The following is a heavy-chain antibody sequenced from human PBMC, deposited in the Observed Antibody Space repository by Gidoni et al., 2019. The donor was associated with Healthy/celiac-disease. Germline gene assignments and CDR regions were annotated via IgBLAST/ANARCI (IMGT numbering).Heavy chain of an antibody. V-gene: IGHV4-39*01. J-gene: IGHJ4*02. D-gene: IGHD6-13*01. CDR3: ARQSQQTYDY. Sequence: QLQLQESGPGLVKPSETLSLTCTFSGGSSSSSSYYWGWIRQPPGKGLEWIGSIYYSGSTYYNPSVKSRVTISVDTSKNQFSLKLSSVTAADKAVYYCARQSQQTYDYWGQGTLVTVSS. CDR2: IYYSGST. CDR1: GGSSSSSSYY.